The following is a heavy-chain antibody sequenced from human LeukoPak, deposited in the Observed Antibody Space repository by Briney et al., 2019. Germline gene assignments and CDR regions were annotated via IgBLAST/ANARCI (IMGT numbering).Heavy chain of an antibody. CDR2: IYYSGST. CDR3: ASHHSGSYRYYYYYYMDV. Sequence: SETLSLTCTVSGGSISSSSYYWGWIRQPPGKGLGWIGSIYYSGSTYYNPSLKSRVTISVDTSKNQFSLKLSSVTAADTAVYYCASHHSGSYRYYYYYYMDVWGKGTTVTVSS. CDR1: GGSISSSSYY. V-gene: IGHV4-39*01. D-gene: IGHD1-26*01. J-gene: IGHJ6*03.